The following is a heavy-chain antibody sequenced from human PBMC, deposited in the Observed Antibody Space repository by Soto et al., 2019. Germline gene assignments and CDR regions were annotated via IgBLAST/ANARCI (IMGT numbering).Heavy chain of an antibody. CDR2: IVPIFGTT. Sequence: QVQLVQSGAEVKKPGSSVKVSCKVPGGTFSNYAIDWVRLAPGHGLECMGGIVPIFGTTYYTQKFQGRATIIADDSTTTAYLEMSRLRSEDTAIYYCARVEAVAGLYNYHGLDVWGQGTAVTVSS. V-gene: IGHV1-69*12. CDR1: GGTFSNYA. J-gene: IGHJ6*02. D-gene: IGHD6-19*01. CDR3: ARVEAVAGLYNYHGLDV.